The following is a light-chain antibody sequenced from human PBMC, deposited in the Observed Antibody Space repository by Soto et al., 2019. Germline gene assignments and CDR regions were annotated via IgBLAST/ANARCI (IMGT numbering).Light chain of an antibody. Sequence: QSALPQPASVSVSPVQSITISCTGTSRDVGGYNYVSWYQQHPGKAPKLMIYEVSNRPSGVSNRFSGSKSGNTASLTISGLQAEDEADYYCSSYTSSTTLVFGTGTKVTVL. CDR2: EVS. J-gene: IGLJ1*01. CDR1: SRDVGGYNY. CDR3: SSYTSSTTLV. V-gene: IGLV2-14*01.